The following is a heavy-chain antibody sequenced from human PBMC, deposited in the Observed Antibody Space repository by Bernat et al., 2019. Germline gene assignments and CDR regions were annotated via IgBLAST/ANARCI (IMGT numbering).Heavy chain of an antibody. J-gene: IGHJ4*02. CDR3: ARGWDYDFWSGYYLGY. CDR2: ISSSGSYI. V-gene: IGHV3-21*01. D-gene: IGHD3-3*01. CDR1: GFTFSNYS. Sequence: EVQLVESGGGLVKPGGSLRLSCAASGFTFSNYSMNWVRQAPGKGLEWVSSISSSGSYIYYADSLKGRFTIARDNAKNSLYLQMNSLGAEDTAVYYCARGWDYDFWSGYYLGYWGQGTLVTVSS.